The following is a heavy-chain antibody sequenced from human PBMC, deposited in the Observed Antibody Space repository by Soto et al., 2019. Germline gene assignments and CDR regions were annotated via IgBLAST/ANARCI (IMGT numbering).Heavy chain of an antibody. V-gene: IGHV3-7*03. D-gene: IGHD4-4*01. J-gene: IGHJ4*02. Sequence: EVQLVQSGGGLVQPGGSLRLSCVGSGFTFTDFYMNWVRQAPGKGLEWVANIRPDGSETNYVESVKGRFTTSRDNAKNSRFLQMNSLGADDTAVYYCAGWGGHDYNYWGQGILVTVSS. CDR2: IRPDGSET. CDR1: GFTFTDFY. CDR3: AGWGGHDYNY.